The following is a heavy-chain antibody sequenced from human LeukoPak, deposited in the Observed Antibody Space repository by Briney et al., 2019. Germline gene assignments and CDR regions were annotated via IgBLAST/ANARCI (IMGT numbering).Heavy chain of an antibody. CDR1: GFTFSSYA. Sequence: PGGSLRLSCAASGFTFSSYAMSWVRQAPGKGLEWVSVIYSGGSTYYADSVKGRFTISRDNSKNTLYLQMNSLRAEDTAVYYCARDCSSSSSCTYYYGMDVWGQGTTVTVSS. CDR3: ARDCSSSSSCTYYYGMDV. CDR2: IYSGGST. V-gene: IGHV3-66*01. J-gene: IGHJ6*02. D-gene: IGHD6-6*01.